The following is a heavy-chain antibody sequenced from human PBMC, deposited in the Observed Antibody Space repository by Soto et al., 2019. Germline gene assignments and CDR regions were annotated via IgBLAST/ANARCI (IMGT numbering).Heavy chain of an antibody. CDR3: ARLARHSCYYGMDV. CDR1: GFTVSSNY. V-gene: IGHV3-53*01. J-gene: IGHJ6*02. CDR2: IYSGGST. D-gene: IGHD6-6*01. Sequence: GGSLRLSCAASGFTVSSNYMSWVRQAPGKGLEWVSVIYSGGSTYYADSVKGRFTISRDNSKNTLYLQMNSLRAEDTAVYYCARLARHSCYYGMDVWGQGTTVTVSS.